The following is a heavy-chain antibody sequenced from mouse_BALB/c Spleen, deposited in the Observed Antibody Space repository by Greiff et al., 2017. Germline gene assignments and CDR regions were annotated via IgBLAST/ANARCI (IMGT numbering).Heavy chain of an antibody. CDR2: IYPGDGDT. J-gene: IGHJ4*01. D-gene: IGHD1-1*01. CDR1: GYAFSSYW. V-gene: IGHV1-80*01. Sequence: QVQLQQSGAELVRPGSSVKISCKASGYAFSSYWMNWVKQRPGQGLEWIGQIYPGDGDTNYNGKFKGKATLTADKSSSTAYMQLSSLTSEDSAVYFCARGGDYYGGDYWGQGTSVTVSS. CDR3: ARGGDYYGGDY.